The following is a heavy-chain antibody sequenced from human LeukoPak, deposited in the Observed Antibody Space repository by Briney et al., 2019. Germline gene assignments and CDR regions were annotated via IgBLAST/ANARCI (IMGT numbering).Heavy chain of an antibody. J-gene: IGHJ4*02. Sequence: ASVKVSCKASGYTFTSYGISWVRQAPGQGLEWMGWINPNSGGTNYAQKFQGRVTMTRDTSISTAYMELSRLRSDDTAVYYCARCTTGRTFGSLREIKRSREIDHWGQGTLVTVSS. CDR2: INPNSGGT. V-gene: IGHV1-2*02. D-gene: IGHD1-1*01. CDR3: ARCTTGRTFGSLREIKRSREIDH. CDR1: GYTFTSYG.